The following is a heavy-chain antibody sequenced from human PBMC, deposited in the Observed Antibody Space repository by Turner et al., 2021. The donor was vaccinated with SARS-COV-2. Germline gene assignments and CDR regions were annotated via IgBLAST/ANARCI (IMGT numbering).Heavy chain of an antibody. D-gene: IGHD2-2*01. J-gene: IGHJ5*02. CDR1: GYTLTELS. CDR3: ATGYQLRVNWFDP. Sequence: QVQLVQSGAEVKKPGASVKVSCKISGYTLTELSMYWVRQAPGKGLEWMGGFDPDDGETIYAKNFQGRVTMTEDTSTGTAYMELSSLRSEDTAVYFCATGYQLRVNWFDPWGQGTLVTVSS. V-gene: IGHV1-24*01. CDR2: FDPDDGET.